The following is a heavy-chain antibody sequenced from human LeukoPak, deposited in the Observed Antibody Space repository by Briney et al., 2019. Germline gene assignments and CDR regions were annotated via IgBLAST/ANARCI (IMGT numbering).Heavy chain of an antibody. D-gene: IGHD2/OR15-2a*01. J-gene: IGHJ5*02. CDR1: GFTFSNYA. Sequence: GGSLRLSCAVSGFTFSNYAMNWVRQAPGKGLEWVSAISDSGGRTYYADSVQGRFTISRDNSMATLYLQMNSLREDDTALYYCAKEPLSRVSFNSFDPWGQGTLVTVSS. V-gene: IGHV3-23*01. CDR3: AKEPLSRVSFNSFDP. CDR2: ISDSGGRT.